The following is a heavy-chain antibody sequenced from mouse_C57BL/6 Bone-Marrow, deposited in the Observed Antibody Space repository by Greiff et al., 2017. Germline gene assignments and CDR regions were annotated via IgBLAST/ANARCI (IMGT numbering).Heavy chain of an antibody. CDR1: GFNIKDDY. CDR3: TVDLWAHKYYFDY. J-gene: IGHJ2*01. D-gene: IGHD6-1*01. V-gene: IGHV14-4*01. CDR2: IDPENGDT. Sequence: EVKLQESGAELVRPGASVKLSCTASGFNIKDDYMHWVKQRPEQGLEWIGWIDPENGDTEYASQFQGKATITADTSSNTAYLQLSSLTSEDTAVYYCTVDLWAHKYYFDYWGQGTTLTVSS.